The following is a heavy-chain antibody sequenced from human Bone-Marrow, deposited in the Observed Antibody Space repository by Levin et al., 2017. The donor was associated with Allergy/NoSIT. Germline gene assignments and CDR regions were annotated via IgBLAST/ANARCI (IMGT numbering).Heavy chain of an antibody. Sequence: GESLKISCAASGFTFSNYAMHWVRQAPGKGLEWVAIISFDGNTKYYADSVKGRFTISRDNSKNTLYLQVNSLRAEDGGVYYCARDPSITDPGTLYYFDYWGQGAQVTVSS. CDR1: GFTFSNYA. V-gene: IGHV3-30-3*01. CDR3: ARDPSITDPGTLYYFDY. J-gene: IGHJ4*02. CDR2: ISFDGNTK. D-gene: IGHD6-6*01.